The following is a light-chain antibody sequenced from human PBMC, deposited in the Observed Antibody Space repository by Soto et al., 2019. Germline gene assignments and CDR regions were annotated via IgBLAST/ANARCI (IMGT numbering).Light chain of an antibody. CDR2: GAS. J-gene: IGKJ4*01. CDR3: QQSYSTPLT. CDR1: QSFISN. Sequence: EIVMTQSPATLSVSPGERATLSCRASQSFISNLAWYQQKPCHAPRLLIYGASTRATGIPARFSGSGSGTEFTLTISSLQSEDFATYYCQQSYSTPLTFGGGTKVDI. V-gene: IGKV3-15*01.